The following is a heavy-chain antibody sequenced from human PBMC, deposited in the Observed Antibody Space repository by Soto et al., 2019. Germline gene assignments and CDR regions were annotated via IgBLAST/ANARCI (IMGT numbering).Heavy chain of an antibody. Sequence: EVRLVESGGGLIQPGGSLTVSCAASGFSVSDNYMSWVRQPPGKGLEWVSVIYRGGTIFYADSVKGRFIISRDSSKNTRYLQMNTLRGEDTATYYCARVSCSGGGCYPDWSFDLWGRGTLVTVSS. D-gene: IGHD2-15*01. J-gene: IGHJ2*01. V-gene: IGHV3-53*01. CDR2: IYRGGTI. CDR3: ARVSCSGGGCYPDWSFDL. CDR1: GFSVSDNY.